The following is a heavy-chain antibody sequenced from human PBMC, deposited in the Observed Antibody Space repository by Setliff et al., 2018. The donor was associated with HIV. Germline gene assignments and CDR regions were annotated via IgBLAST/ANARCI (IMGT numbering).Heavy chain of an antibody. CDR1: GGSISSDNW. V-gene: IGHV4-4*02. CDR2: IYHSEYT. D-gene: IGHD6-6*01. CDR3: ARGDSSYHYFDY. J-gene: IGHJ4*02. Sequence: PSETLSLTCAVSGGSISSDNWWTWVRQPPGKGLEWIGEIYHSEYTNYNASLKSRVSMSVDKSKNQFSLKLTSVTAADTAVYYCARGDSSYHYFDYWGQGMLVTVSS.